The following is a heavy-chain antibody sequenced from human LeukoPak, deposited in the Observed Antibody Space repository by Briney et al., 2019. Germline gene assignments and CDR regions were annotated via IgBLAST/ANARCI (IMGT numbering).Heavy chain of an antibody. CDR1: GFTFGSYS. J-gene: IGHJ3*02. Sequence: PGGSLRLSCAASGFTFGSYSMNWVREAPGKGLEWVSYISSSSSTIYYADSVKGRFTISRDNAKNSLYLQMNSLRAEDTAVYYCARAEEEYYYDSSGYIPHAFDIWGQGTMVTVSS. CDR2: ISSSSSTI. CDR3: ARAEEEYYYDSSGYIPHAFDI. D-gene: IGHD3-22*01. V-gene: IGHV3-48*04.